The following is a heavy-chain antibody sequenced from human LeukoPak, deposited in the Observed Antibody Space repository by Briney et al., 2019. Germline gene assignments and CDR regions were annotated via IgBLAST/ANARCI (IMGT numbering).Heavy chain of an antibody. V-gene: IGHV3-30*02. CDR2: IRYDGSNK. CDR1: EFTLTSYG. J-gene: IGHJ4*02. Sequence: GGSLRLSSAAFEFTLTSYGMHWLRHTPGKGLGWGAFIRYDGSNKYYADSVKGRFTISRDNSKNTLYLQMNSLRAEDTAVCYCAKDVLQGDASTFDYWGQGTLVTVSS. D-gene: IGHD3-16*01. CDR3: AKDVLQGDASTFDY.